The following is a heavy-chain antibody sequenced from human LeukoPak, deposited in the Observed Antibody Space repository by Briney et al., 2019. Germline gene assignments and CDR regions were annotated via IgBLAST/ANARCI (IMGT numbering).Heavy chain of an antibody. CDR2: ISWNSGSI. CDR1: GFTFDDYA. J-gene: IGHJ6*03. D-gene: IGHD1-26*01. Sequence: GGSLRLSCAASGFTFDDYAMHWVRQAPGKGLEWVSGISWNSGSIGYADSVKGRFTISRDNAKNSLYLQMNSLRAEDTAVYYCARGPRVGAAGFVHYHYMDVWGKGTTVTVSS. V-gene: IGHV3-9*01. CDR3: ARGPRVGAAGFVHYHYMDV.